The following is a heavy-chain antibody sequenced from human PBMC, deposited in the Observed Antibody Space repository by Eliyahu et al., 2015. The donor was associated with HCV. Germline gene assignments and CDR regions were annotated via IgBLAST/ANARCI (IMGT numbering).Heavy chain of an antibody. CDR1: GGTFSSYA. Sequence: EVKKPGSSVKVSCKASGGTFSSYAISWVRQAPGQGLEWMGGIIPIFGTANYAQKFQGRVTITADESTSTAYMELSSLRSEDTAVYYCARPKGGSGWFKGWYYFDYWGQGTLVTVSS. V-gene: IGHV1-69*01. J-gene: IGHJ4*02. D-gene: IGHD3-10*01. CDR2: IIPIFGTA. CDR3: ARPKGGSGWFKGWYYFDY.